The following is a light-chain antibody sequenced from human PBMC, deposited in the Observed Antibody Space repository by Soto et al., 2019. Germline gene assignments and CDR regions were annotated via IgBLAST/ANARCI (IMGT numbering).Light chain of an antibody. V-gene: IGLV1-44*01. J-gene: IGLJ1*01. CDR3: SSWDDSLNCYV. Sequence: QSVLTQPPSASGAPGQRVTISCSGSSSNIGGNTVSWYQQLPGSAPKLLIYSSNQRPSGVPDRFSGSKSGTSASLAISGLQSEDEADYYRSSWDDSLNCYVFRTGTKLTVL. CDR1: SSNIGGNT. CDR2: SSN.